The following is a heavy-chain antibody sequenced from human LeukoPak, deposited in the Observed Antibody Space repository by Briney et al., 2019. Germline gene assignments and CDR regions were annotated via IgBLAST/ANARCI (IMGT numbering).Heavy chain of an antibody. CDR1: GFTFSSYA. Sequence: GGSLRLSCAASGFTFSSYAMSWVRQAPGKGLEWVSAISSSGGSTYYADSVKGRFTISRDNSKNTLYLQMNSLGAEDTAVYYCAKRYSSSWYEDYFDCWGQGTLVTVSS. J-gene: IGHJ4*02. CDR2: ISSSGGST. D-gene: IGHD6-13*01. V-gene: IGHV3-23*01. CDR3: AKRYSSSWYEDYFDC.